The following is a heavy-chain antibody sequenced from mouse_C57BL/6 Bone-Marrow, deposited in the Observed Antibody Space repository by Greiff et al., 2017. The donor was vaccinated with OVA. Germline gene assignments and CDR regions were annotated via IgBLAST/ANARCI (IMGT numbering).Heavy chain of an antibody. Sequence: VQLQQSGPELVKPGASVKIPCKASGYTFTDYNMAWVKQSHGKSLEWIGDINPNNGGTIYNQKFKGKATLTVDKSSSTAYMELRSLTSEDTAVYYCARSWYGSSPLDYWGQGTTLTVSS. CDR2: INPNNGGT. D-gene: IGHD1-1*01. J-gene: IGHJ2*01. CDR3: ARSWYGSSPLDY. CDR1: GYTFTDYN. V-gene: IGHV1-18*01.